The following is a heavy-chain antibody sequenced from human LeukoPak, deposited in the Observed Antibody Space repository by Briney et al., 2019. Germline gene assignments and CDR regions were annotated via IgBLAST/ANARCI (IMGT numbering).Heavy chain of an antibody. J-gene: IGHJ4*02. V-gene: IGHV4-4*07. Sequence: SETLSLTCTVSGGSISSYYWSWIRQPAGKGLEWIGRIYTSGSTNYNPSLKSRVTMSVDTSKNQFSLKLSSVTAADTSVYYCAGHSSSWYYFDYWGQGTLVTVSS. CDR1: GGSISSYY. CDR2: IYTSGST. D-gene: IGHD6-13*01. CDR3: AGHSSSWYYFDY.